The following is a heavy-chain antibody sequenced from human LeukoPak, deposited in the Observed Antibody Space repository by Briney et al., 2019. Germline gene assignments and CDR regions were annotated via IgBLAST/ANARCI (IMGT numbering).Heavy chain of an antibody. Sequence: GGSLRLSCAASGFTFSSCAMSGVRRAPGKGLEWVSAISGSGGNTYYADSVKGRVTISRDNSKNTLYLQMNSLRAEDTAVYYCAKDENYYDSSGYYYYYYMDVWGKGTTVTVSS. D-gene: IGHD3-22*01. J-gene: IGHJ6*03. CDR1: GFTFSSCA. CDR2: ISGSGGNT. CDR3: AKDENYYDSSGYYYYYYMDV. V-gene: IGHV3-23*01.